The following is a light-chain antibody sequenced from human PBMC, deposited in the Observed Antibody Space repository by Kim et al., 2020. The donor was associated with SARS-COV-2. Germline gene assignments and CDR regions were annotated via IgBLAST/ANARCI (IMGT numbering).Light chain of an antibody. CDR3: AAWDDSLDGWV. CDR1: TSNIERNA. Sequence: GQRVTIACSGSTSNIERNAVNWYQQLPGTAPKLFIYSSKRRASGVPDRFSASKSGTSASLAISGLQSEDEADYYCAAWDDSLDGWVFGGGTQLTVL. J-gene: IGLJ3*02. CDR2: SSK. V-gene: IGLV1-44*01.